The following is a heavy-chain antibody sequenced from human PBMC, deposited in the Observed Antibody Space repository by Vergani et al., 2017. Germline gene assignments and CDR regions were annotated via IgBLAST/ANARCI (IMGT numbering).Heavy chain of an antibody. V-gene: IGHV1-69*01. D-gene: IGHD6-13*01. CDR2: ITPFFRTP. CDR1: GGTFSTYG. Sequence: QVHLVQSGAEVKKPGSSVKVSCKASGGTFSTYGINWVRQAPGQGLEWMGGITPFFRTPKYAQKFQGRVTITAHESTTTVYMELRSLRSEDTAIYYCAIKGLAATGTQGWFDPWGQGTLVTVSS. J-gene: IGHJ5*02. CDR3: AIKGLAATGTQGWFDP.